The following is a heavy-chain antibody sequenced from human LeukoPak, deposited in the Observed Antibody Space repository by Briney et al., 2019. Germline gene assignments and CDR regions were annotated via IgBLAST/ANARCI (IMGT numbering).Heavy chain of an antibody. CDR3: AKALQLAPGAFDI. CDR2: ISGSGGST. D-gene: IGHD1-1*01. CDR1: GFTFSSYV. V-gene: IGHV3-23*01. J-gene: IGHJ3*02. Sequence: GGSLRLSCAASGFTFSSYVMSWVRQAPGKGLEWVSAISGSGGSTYYADSVKGRFTVSRDNSKNTLYLQMNSLRAEDTAVYYCAKALQLAPGAFDIWGQGTMVTVS.